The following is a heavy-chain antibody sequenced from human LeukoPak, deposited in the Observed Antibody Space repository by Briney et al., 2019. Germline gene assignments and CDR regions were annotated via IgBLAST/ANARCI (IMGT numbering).Heavy chain of an antibody. D-gene: IGHD2-2*02. V-gene: IGHV4-39*07. J-gene: IGHJ5*02. CDR2: IYYSGTT. Sequence: PSETLSLTCSVAGGSINSNSNYWGWIRQPPGKGLEWIGSIYYSGTTYYSPSLKSRVTMSIDMSKNQLSLQLNSVTAADTAIYYCARDGGRYTIASPPPWFDPWGQGTLVIVSS. CDR3: ARDGGRYTIASPPPWFDP. CDR1: GGSINSNSNY.